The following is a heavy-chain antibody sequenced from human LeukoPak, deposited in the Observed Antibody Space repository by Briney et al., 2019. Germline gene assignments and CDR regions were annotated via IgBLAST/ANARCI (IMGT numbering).Heavy chain of an antibody. CDR3: ARRTTVAGLDY. CDR2: IYYTGST. D-gene: IGHD6-19*01. CDR1: GGSISSDGYY. J-gene: IGHJ4*02. Sequence: SQTLPLTCTVSGGSISSDGYYWSWIRQHPGKGLEWIGAIYYTGSTYYNPSLKSRATISVDTSKNHFSLKLTSVTAADTAVYYCARRTTVAGLDYWGQGTLVTVSS. V-gene: IGHV4-31*03.